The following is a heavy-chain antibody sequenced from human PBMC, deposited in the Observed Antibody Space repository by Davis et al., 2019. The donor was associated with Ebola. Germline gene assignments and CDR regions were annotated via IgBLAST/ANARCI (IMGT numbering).Heavy chain of an antibody. V-gene: IGHV5-10-1*01. Sequence: KVSCKGSGYSFTSYWISWVRQMPGKGLEWMGRIDPSDSYTNYSPSFQGHVTISADKSISTAYLQWSSLKASDTAMYYCARGPTVVIAAATADAFDVWGQGTMVAVSS. CDR3: ARGPTVVIAAATADAFDV. CDR2: IDPSDSYT. J-gene: IGHJ3*01. D-gene: IGHD2-15*01. CDR1: GYSFTSYW.